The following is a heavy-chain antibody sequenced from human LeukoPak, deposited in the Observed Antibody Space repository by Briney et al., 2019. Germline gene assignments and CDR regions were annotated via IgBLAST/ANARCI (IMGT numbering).Heavy chain of an antibody. CDR3: AKDGTGFDY. CDR1: GFTFSSYG. D-gene: IGHD3/OR15-3a*01. Sequence: GRSLRLSCAASGFTFSSYGMHWVRQAPGKGLEWVSAISGSGGSTYYADSVKGRFTISRDNSKNTLYLQMNSLRAEDTAVYYCAKDGTGFDYWGQGTLVTVSS. CDR2: ISGSGGST. V-gene: IGHV3-23*01. J-gene: IGHJ4*02.